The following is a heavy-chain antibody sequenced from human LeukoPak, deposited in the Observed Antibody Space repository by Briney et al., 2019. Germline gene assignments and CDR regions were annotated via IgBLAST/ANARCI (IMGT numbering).Heavy chain of an antibody. J-gene: IGHJ4*02. D-gene: IGHD6-19*01. Sequence: GGSLRLSCAASGFTFSSYSMNWVRQASGEGLEWVWRIRSKANSYATAYAASVKGRFTISRDDSKNTAYLQMNSLKTEDTAVYYCTSRPPVAGGFFDYWGQGTLVTVSS. CDR3: TSRPPVAGGFFDY. V-gene: IGHV3-73*01. CDR2: IRSKANSYAT. CDR1: GFTFSSYS.